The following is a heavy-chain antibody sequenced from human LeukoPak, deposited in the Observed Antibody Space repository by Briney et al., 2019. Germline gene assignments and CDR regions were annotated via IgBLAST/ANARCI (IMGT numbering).Heavy chain of an antibody. J-gene: IGHJ4*02. CDR1: GFTFSSYG. Sequence: GGSLRLSCAASGFTFSSYGMHWVRQAPGKGLEWVAVISYDGSNKYYADSVKGRFTISRDNAKNSLYLQMNSLRAEDTAVYYCARASRLGSSSSTVYWGQGTLVTVSS. V-gene: IGHV3-30*03. CDR2: ISYDGSNK. CDR3: ARASRLGSSSSTVY. D-gene: IGHD6-13*01.